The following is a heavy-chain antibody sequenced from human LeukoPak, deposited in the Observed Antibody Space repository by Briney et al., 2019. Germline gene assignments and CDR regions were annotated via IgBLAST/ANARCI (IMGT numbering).Heavy chain of an antibody. CDR2: ISGSGDTI. CDR1: GFTFSAYE. D-gene: IGHD3-16*01. J-gene: IGHJ4*02. Sequence: GGSLRLSCAASGFTFSAYEMNWLRHAPGKGLEWLSYISGSGDTIYYAESVKGRFTISRDNAKNSLYLQMSSLRAEDTAVYYCVSAYGGLLDYWGQGTLVTVSS. V-gene: IGHV3-48*03. CDR3: VSAYGGLLDY.